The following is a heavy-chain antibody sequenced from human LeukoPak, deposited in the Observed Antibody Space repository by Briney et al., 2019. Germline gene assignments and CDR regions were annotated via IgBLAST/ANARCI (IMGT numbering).Heavy chain of an antibody. Sequence: GGSLRLSCAASGLTLYNVWMGWVRQAPGKGLEWVGRVKSNIDGGTTDYAAPVNGRFSISRDDSKNTLYLQMNSLKTEDTAIYYCTRGYCSGGGCSGFHNWFDPWGQGTLVTVSS. CDR1: GLTLYNVW. D-gene: IGHD2-15*01. CDR2: VKSNIDGGTT. CDR3: TRGYCSGGGCSGFHNWFDP. J-gene: IGHJ5*02. V-gene: IGHV3-15*01.